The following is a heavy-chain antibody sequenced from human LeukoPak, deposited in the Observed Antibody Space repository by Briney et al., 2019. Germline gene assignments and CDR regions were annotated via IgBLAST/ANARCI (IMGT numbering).Heavy chain of an antibody. V-gene: IGHV3-23*01. Sequence: GGSLSLSCAACGFTFSSYAMSWVRGAPGRGLEGGSAISGSGGSTYYADSVKGRFTISRDNSKNTLYLQMNSLRAEDTAVYYCAKVLAGTTFDYFDYWGQGTLVTVSS. CDR2: ISGSGGST. J-gene: IGHJ4*02. CDR1: GFTFSSYA. D-gene: IGHD1-7*01. CDR3: AKVLAGTTFDYFDY.